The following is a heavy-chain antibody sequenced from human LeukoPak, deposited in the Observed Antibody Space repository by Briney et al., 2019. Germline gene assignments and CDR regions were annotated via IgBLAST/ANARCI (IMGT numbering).Heavy chain of an antibody. Sequence: KPGASVKVSCKASGYTFTSYDINWVRQATGQGLGWMGWMNPNSGNTGYAQKFQGRVTMTRNTSISTAYMELSSLRSEDTAVYYCARVSVTTFMSVRYYYYGMDVWGQGTTVTVSS. CDR2: MNPNSGNT. J-gene: IGHJ6*02. D-gene: IGHD4-4*01. CDR1: GYTFTSYD. V-gene: IGHV1-8*01. CDR3: ARVSVTTFMSVRYYYYGMDV.